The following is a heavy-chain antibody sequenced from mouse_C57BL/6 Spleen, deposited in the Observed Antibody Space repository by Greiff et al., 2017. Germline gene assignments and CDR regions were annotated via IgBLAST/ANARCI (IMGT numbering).Heavy chain of an antibody. Sequence: EVQLVESGGGLVKPGGSLKLSCAASGFTFSSYAMSWVRQTPEKRLEWVATISDGGSYTYYPDNVKGRFTISRDNAKNNLYLQMSQLKSEDTAMYYCAREDYDAWFAYWGQGTLVTVSA. CDR3: AREDYDAWFAY. D-gene: IGHD2-4*01. CDR2: ISDGGSYT. J-gene: IGHJ3*01. V-gene: IGHV5-4*01. CDR1: GFTFSSYA.